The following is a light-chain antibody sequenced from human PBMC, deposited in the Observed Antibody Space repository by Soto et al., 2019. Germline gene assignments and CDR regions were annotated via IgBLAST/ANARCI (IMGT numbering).Light chain of an antibody. Sequence: EIVSTQSPSTLSLSPRERATLSCRASQSVSSYLAWYQQKPGQAPRLLIYDASNRATGIPARFSGSGSGTDFTLTISSLQSEDFAVFYCQQYNQWPIPFGQGTRLEVK. CDR1: QSVSSY. CDR2: DAS. J-gene: IGKJ5*01. V-gene: IGKV3-11*01. CDR3: QQYNQWPIP.